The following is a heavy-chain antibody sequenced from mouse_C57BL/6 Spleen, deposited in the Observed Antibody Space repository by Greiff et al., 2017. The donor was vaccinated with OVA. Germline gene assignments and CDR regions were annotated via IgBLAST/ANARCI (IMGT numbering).Heavy chain of an antibody. CDR2: IWSGGST. CDR3: ARIPRYGSSGAY. CDR1: GFSLTSYG. J-gene: IGHJ3*01. D-gene: IGHD1-1*01. V-gene: IGHV2-2*01. Sequence: QVQLKESGPGLVQPSQSLSITCTVSGFSLTSYGVHWVRQSPGKGLEWLGVIWSGGSTDYNAAFISRLSISKDNSKSQVFFKMNSLQADDTAIYYCARIPRYGSSGAYWGQGTLVTVSA.